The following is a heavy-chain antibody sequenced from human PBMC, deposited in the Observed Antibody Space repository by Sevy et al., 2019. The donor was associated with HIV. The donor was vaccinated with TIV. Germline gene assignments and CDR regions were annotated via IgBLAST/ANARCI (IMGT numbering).Heavy chain of an antibody. CDR1: GFTFSSFA. D-gene: IGHD2-15*01. V-gene: IGHV3-30-3*01. Sequence: GGSLRLSCAASGFTFSSFAMHWVRQAPGKGLEWVAVISYDGSNKYYTDSVKGRFTISRDNSKSTLYLQMNSLRADDTAVYYCARGYCSGGTCCFDYWGLGTLVTVSS. CDR3: ARGYCSGGTCCFDY. J-gene: IGHJ4*02. CDR2: ISYDGSNK.